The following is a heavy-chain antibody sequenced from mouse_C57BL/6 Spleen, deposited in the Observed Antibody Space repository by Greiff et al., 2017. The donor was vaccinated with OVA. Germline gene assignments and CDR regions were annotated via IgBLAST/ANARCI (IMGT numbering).Heavy chain of an antibody. CDR2: INPYNGGT. Sequence: VQLQQSGPVLVKPGASVKMSCKASGYTFTDYYMNWVKQSHGKSLEWIGVINPYNGGTSYNQKFKGKATLTVDKSSSTAYMELTSLTSEDSAVYYCARTHYYGSSYSAMDYWGQGTSVTVSS. V-gene: IGHV1-19*01. J-gene: IGHJ4*01. CDR3: ARTHYYGSSYSAMDY. CDR1: GYTFTDYY. D-gene: IGHD1-1*01.